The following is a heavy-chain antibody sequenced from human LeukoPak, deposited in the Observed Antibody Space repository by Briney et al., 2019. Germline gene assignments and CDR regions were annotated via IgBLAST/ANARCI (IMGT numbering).Heavy chain of an antibody. J-gene: IGHJ4*02. V-gene: IGHV1-2*02. CDR3: ARDRGQYCGRDCPWGY. Sequence: ASVKVSCKASGYTFTGYYMHWVRQAPGQGLEWMGWINPNSGGTNYAQKFQGRVTMTRDTSISTAYMELSRLRSDDTAVYYCARDRGQYCGRDCPWGYWGQGTLVTVSS. D-gene: IGHD2-21*02. CDR2: INPNSGGT. CDR1: GYTFTGYY.